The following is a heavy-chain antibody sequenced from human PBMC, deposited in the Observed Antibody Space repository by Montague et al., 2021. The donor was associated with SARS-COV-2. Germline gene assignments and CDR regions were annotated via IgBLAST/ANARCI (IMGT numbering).Heavy chain of an antibody. CDR3: AREITGGYSGYEAFYFDN. J-gene: IGHJ4*02. CDR1: GDSVAGLRRG. CDR2: LLLKKKKYN. Sequence: CAISGDSVAGLRRGSEENTSELQSRLEWVWRLLLKKKKYNDSAVSVKSRISINPDTSKNQFSLQLNSVTPEDTALYYCAREITGGYSGYEAFYFDNWGQGTLVTVSS. V-gene: IGHV6-1*01. D-gene: IGHD5-12*01.